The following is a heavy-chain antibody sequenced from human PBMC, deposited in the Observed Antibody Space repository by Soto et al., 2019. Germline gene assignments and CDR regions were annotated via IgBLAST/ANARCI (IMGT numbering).Heavy chain of an antibody. CDR1: GYSFPIHW. J-gene: IGHJ3*01. Sequence: GESLKISCKGSGYSFPIHWIGWVRQMPGRGLEWMGIIYPGDSDTTYSPSFQGRVTFAADKSINTAYLQWSSLQASDTGMYYCARSYDSAILNAFDVWGQGTMVTVSS. CDR3: ARSYDSAILNAFDV. D-gene: IGHD3-10*01. CDR2: IYPGDSDT. V-gene: IGHV5-51*01.